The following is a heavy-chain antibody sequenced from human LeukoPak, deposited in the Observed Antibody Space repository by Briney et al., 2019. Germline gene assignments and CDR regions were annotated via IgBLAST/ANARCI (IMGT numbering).Heavy chain of an antibody. CDR2: IYYSGST. J-gene: IGHJ4*02. Sequence: SETLSLTCTVSGVSVSSGSYYWSWIRQPPGKGLEWIGYIYYSGSTNYNPSLKSRVTISVDTSKNQFSLKLSSVTAADTAVYYCAREGSSWFDYWGQGTLVTVSS. V-gene: IGHV4-61*01. D-gene: IGHD6-13*01. CDR1: GVSVSSGSYY. CDR3: AREGSSWFDY.